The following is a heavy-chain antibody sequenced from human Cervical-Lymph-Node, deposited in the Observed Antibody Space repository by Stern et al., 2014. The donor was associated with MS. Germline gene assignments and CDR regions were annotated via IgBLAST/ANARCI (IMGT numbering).Heavy chain of an antibody. CDR2: ISWNSGSI. J-gene: IGHJ4*02. CDR3: AKSRWLEQSAQGFDY. CDR1: GFTFDDYA. D-gene: IGHD1/OR15-1a*01. V-gene: IGHV3-9*01. Sequence: EVQLVESGGGLVQPGRSLRLSCAASGFTFDDYATHWVRQAPGKGLEWVSGISWNSGSIAYADSVKGRFTISRDNAKNSLYLQMNSLRAEDTALYYCAKSRWLEQSAQGFDYWGQGTLVTVSS.